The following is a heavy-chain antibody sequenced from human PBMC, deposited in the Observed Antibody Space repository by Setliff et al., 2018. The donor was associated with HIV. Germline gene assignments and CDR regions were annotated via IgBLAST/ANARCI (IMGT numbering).Heavy chain of an antibody. Sequence: ASVKVSCKASGYTFTSYGMSWVRQAPGQGLEWMGWINTYTGNPTYAQDFTGRFVFSLDTSVSTAYLQISSLKAENIAVCYCARDGYYYDSSGHLAYYFDYWGQGTLVTVSS. V-gene: IGHV7-4-1*02. D-gene: IGHD3-22*01. CDR1: GYTFTSYG. CDR2: INTYTGNP. J-gene: IGHJ4*02. CDR3: ARDGYYYDSSGHLAYYFDY.